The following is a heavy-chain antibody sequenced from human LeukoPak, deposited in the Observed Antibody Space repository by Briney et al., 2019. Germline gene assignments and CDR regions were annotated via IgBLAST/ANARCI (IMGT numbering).Heavy chain of an antibody. Sequence: SETLSLTCTVAGGSISSYYCSWIRQPAGKGLEWIGRMYITGNTNYNPSLKSRVTMSLDTSKNHFSLKLSSVTAADTAVYYCARDSTASSPWYFDLWGRGTLVTVSS. CDR1: GGSISSYY. V-gene: IGHV4-4*07. D-gene: IGHD2-21*02. CDR3: ARDSTASSPWYFDL. CDR2: MYITGNT. J-gene: IGHJ2*01.